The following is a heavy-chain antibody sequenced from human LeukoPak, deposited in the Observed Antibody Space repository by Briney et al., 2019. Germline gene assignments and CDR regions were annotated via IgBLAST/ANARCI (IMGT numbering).Heavy chain of an antibody. CDR2: IYSGGST. V-gene: IGHV3-66*01. CDR3: AKGLYPLYPSAFDY. J-gene: IGHJ4*02. CDR1: GLTVGSNY. D-gene: IGHD3-3*01. Sequence: GGSLRLSCAASGLTVGSNYMSWVRQAPGKGLEWVSLIYSGGSTYYADSVKGRFTISRDNSKNTLYLQMNSLRAEDTAVYYCAKGLYPLYPSAFDYWGQGTLVTVSS.